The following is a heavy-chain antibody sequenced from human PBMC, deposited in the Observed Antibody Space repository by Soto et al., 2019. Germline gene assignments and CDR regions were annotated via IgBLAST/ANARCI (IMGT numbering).Heavy chain of an antibody. V-gene: IGHV1-69*13. D-gene: IGHD3-3*01. CDR1: GGTFSSYA. CDR3: ARGYDFWSGYYAQISYYYYGMDV. J-gene: IGHJ6*02. CDR2: IIPIFGTA. Sequence: SVKVSCKASGGTFSSYAISWVRQAPGQGLEWMGGIIPIFGTANYAQKFQGRVTITADESTSTAYMELSSLRSEDTAVYYCARGYDFWSGYYAQISYYYYGMDVWGQGTTVTVSS.